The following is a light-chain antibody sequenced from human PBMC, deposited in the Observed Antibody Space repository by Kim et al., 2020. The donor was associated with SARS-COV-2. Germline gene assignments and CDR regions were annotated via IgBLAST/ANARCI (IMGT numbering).Light chain of an antibody. CDR2: GAN. V-gene: IGKV3-20*01. CDR1: QSVNSNY. Sequence: SPGESATLSCTARQSVNSNYLAWYQQRRGQPTRLLVYGANNRATGIPDRFGGSGSGTDFTRTISRLEPEDFAMYYCQQYGISPFTFGPGTKVDIK. CDR3: QQYGISPFT. J-gene: IGKJ3*01.